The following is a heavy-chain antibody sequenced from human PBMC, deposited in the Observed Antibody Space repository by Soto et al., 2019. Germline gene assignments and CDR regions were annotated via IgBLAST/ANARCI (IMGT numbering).Heavy chain of an antibody. J-gene: IGHJ4*01. CDR3: ARSKGTIGYCSGGSFYSLDY. CDR2: IIPIFGTA. Sequence: QVQLVQSGAEVKKPGSSVKVSCKASGGTFSSYAISWVRQYPGQGLEWMGGIIPIFGTANYEQKFQGRVKITADESTSTAYIELSSLRSEDTAVYYCARSKGTIGYCSGGSFYSLDYWGQGTLVTVYS. D-gene: IGHD2-15*01. V-gene: IGHV1-69*01. CDR1: GGTFSSYA.